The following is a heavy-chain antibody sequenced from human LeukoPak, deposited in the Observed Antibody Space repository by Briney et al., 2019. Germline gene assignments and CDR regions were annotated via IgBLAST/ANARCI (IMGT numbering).Heavy chain of an antibody. CDR3: ARESATRHFGGYQLLNWFDP. J-gene: IGHJ5*02. D-gene: IGHD2-2*01. Sequence: SETLSLTCTVSGGSISSSSYYWGWIRQPPGKGLERIGSIYYSGSTYYNPSLKSRVTISVDTSKNQFSLKLSSVTAADTAVYYCARESATRHFGGYQLLNWFDPWGQGTLVTVSS. CDR2: IYYSGST. V-gene: IGHV4-39*02. CDR1: GGSISSSSYY.